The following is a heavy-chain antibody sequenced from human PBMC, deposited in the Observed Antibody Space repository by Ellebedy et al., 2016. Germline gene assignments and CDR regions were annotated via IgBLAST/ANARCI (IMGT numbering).Heavy chain of an antibody. D-gene: IGHD3-3*01. CDR1: GGSISSYY. Sequence: SETLSLTCTVSGGSISSYYWSWIRQPPGKGLEWIGYIYYSGSTKYNPSLNSRVTISVDTSKNQFSLKLSSVTAADTAVYYCARGGSSITIPLWGQGTLVTVSS. V-gene: IGHV4-59*01. J-gene: IGHJ4*02. CDR2: IYYSGST. CDR3: ARGGSSITIPL.